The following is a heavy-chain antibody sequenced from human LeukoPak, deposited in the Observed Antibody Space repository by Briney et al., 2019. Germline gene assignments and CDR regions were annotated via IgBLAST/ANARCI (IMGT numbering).Heavy chain of an antibody. CDR1: GFTFDDYA. J-gene: IGHJ4*02. CDR3: AKGGSYSSSWYGLYDY. D-gene: IGHD6-13*01. Sequence: LAGGSLRLSCAASGFTFDDYAMHWVRQAPGKGLEWVSGIFWNSDSIGYADSVKGRFTISRDNAKKSLYLQMNSLRAEDTALYYCAKGGSYSSSWYGLYDYWGQGTLVSVSS. V-gene: IGHV3-9*01. CDR2: IFWNSDSI.